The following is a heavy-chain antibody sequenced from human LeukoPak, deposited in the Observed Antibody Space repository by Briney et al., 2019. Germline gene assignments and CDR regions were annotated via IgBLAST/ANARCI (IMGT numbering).Heavy chain of an antibody. J-gene: IGHJ4*02. CDR2: IYSGGST. CDR1: GFTVSSNY. D-gene: IGHD6-13*01. CDR3: AKDRSSSWYFDY. V-gene: IGHV3-53*01. Sequence: GGSLRLSCAASGFTVSSNYMSWVRQAPGKGLEWVSVIYSGGSTYYADSVKGRFTISRDNSKNTLYLQMNSLRAEDTAVYYCAKDRSSSWYFDYWGQGTLVTVSS.